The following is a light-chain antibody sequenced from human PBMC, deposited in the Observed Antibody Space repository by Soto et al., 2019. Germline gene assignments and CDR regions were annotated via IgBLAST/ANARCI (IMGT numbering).Light chain of an antibody. CDR1: SSDVGGYNY. Sequence: QPVLTQPASVSVSPGQSITSSCTGTSSDVGGYNYVSWYQQHPGKAPKLMIYEVSNRPSGVSNRFSGSKSGNTASLTISGLQAEDEADYYCSSYTSSSTLYVFGTGTKVTVL. CDR2: EVS. J-gene: IGLJ1*01. V-gene: IGLV2-14*01. CDR3: SSYTSSSTLYV.